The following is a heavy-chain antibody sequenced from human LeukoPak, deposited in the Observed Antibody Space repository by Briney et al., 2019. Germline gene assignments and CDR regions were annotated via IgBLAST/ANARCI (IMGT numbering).Heavy chain of an antibody. V-gene: IGHV1-2*06. CDR2: INPNSGGT. Sequence: ASVKVSCKASGYTFTGYYMHWVRQAPGQGLEWMGRINPNSGGTNYAQKFQGRVTMTRDTSTSTVYMELSSLRSEDTAVYYCAREAMTSEEVAEFDYWGQGTLVTVSS. CDR1: GYTFTGYY. CDR3: AREAMTSEEVAEFDY. D-gene: IGHD2-2*01. J-gene: IGHJ4*02.